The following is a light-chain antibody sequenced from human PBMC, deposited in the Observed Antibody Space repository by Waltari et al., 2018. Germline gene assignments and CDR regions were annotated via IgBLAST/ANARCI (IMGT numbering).Light chain of an antibody. CDR1: GSDVGDYNS. CDR3: CSYAGIWV. J-gene: IGLJ3*02. CDR2: DVT. Sequence: QSALTQPRSVSGSPGQSVPISCTGTGSDVGDYNSVSWYQQHPGKAPKLVIYDVTKRPSGVPDRFSGSKSGNSASLTVSGLQAEDEADYYCCSYAGIWVFGGGTKLTVL. V-gene: IGLV2-11*01.